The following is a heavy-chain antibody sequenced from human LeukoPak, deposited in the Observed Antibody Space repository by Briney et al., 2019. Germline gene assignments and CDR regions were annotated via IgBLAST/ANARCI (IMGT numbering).Heavy chain of an antibody. CDR2: INPNSGGT. CDR1: GYTFTGYY. V-gene: IGHV1-2*02. CDR3: ARDEGSSWTFDY. D-gene: IGHD6-13*01. Sequence: ASVKVSCKASGYTFTGYYIHWVRQAPGQGLEWMGWINPNSGGTNYVQKFQGRVTMTRDTSISTAYMELSRLRSDDTAVYYCARDEGSSWTFDYWGQGTLVTVSS. J-gene: IGHJ4*02.